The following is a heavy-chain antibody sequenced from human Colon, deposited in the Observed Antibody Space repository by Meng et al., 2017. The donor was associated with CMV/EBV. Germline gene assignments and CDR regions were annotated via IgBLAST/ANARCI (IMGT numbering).Heavy chain of an antibody. V-gene: IGHV1-69*10. CDR3: ARIHCSTTGCYNKYYFDY. CDR1: GGTFSNYG. Sequence: SVKVSCKASGGTFSNYGFSWVRQAPGQGLEWMGGIIPIPAIANYAQQFQDRVTFFSDTSTNTAYMEVRSLRSEDTAVYYCARIHCSTTGCYNKYYFDYWGQGTLVTVSS. J-gene: IGHJ4*02. CDR2: IIPIPAIA. D-gene: IGHD2-2*02.